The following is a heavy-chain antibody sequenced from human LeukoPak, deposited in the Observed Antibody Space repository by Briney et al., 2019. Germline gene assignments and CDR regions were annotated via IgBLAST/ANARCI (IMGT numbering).Heavy chain of an antibody. D-gene: IGHD5-18*01. Sequence: ASVKVSCRASGYTFTSFGISWVRQAPGQGLEWMGWISAYNGNTNYAQKLQGRVTMTTDTSTSTAYMEIRSLRSDDTAVYYCTRDLGVDTTMIFFDYWGQGSLVTVSS. CDR1: GYTFTSFG. CDR3: TRDLGVDTTMIFFDY. V-gene: IGHV1-18*01. J-gene: IGHJ4*02. CDR2: ISAYNGNT.